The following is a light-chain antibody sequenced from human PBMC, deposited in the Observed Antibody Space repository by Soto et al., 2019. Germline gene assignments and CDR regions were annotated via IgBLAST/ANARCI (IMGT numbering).Light chain of an antibody. Sequence: QSVLTQPASVSGSPGQSITISCTGTSSDVGGYNYVSWYQQHPGKAPKLMIYEVSNRPSGVSNRFSGSKSGNTASLTISGLQADDEADYYCWSYTTSDMWVFGGGTKLTVL. J-gene: IGLJ3*02. V-gene: IGLV2-14*01. CDR1: SSDVGGYNY. CDR3: WSYTTSDMWV. CDR2: EVS.